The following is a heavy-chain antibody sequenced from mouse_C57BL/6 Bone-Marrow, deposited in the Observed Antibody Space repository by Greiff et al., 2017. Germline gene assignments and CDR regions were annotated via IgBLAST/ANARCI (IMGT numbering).Heavy chain of an antibody. V-gene: IGHV1-81*01. J-gene: IGHJ4*01. CDR3: AREGYYDRDAMDY. CDR1: GYTFTSYG. Sequence: VKLVESGAELARPGASVKLSCKASGYTFTSYGISWVKQRTGQGLEWIGEIYPRSGNTYYNEKFKGKATLTADKSSSTAYMELRSLTSEDSAVYFCAREGYYDRDAMDYWGQGTSVTVSS. CDR2: IYPRSGNT. D-gene: IGHD2-4*01.